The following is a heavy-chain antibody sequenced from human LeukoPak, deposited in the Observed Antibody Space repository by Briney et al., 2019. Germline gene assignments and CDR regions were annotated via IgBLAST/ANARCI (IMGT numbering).Heavy chain of an antibody. J-gene: IGHJ3*01. CDR2: ISWDSGNM. V-gene: IGHV3-9*01. CDR1: GFGFSDYA. CDR3: IKDMGFDLLKDAFDV. D-gene: IGHD1-26*01. Sequence: GGSLRLSCAASGFGFSDYAMSWVRQAPGKGLEWVSSISWDSGNMAYADSVKGRFTISRDNAKNSLFLQMNSLRAEDTALYYCIKDMGFDLLKDAFDVWGQGTMVTVSS.